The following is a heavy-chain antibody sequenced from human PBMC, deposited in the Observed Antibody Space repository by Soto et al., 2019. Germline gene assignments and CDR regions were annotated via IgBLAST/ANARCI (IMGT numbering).Heavy chain of an antibody. CDR1: GDTFTDYY. Sequence: QVQLVQSGAEVKKPGASVKVSCKASGDTFTDYYIHWVRQAPGQGLEWMGTVNPSGGHTTYAQHFPGRMTMTRENSTSTLYMELTSLTSEATAVYYCARGGHVVVVTAALDYWGQGTLVTVSS. J-gene: IGHJ4*02. V-gene: IGHV1-46*01. D-gene: IGHD2-21*02. CDR2: VNPSGGHT. CDR3: ARGGHVVVVTAALDY.